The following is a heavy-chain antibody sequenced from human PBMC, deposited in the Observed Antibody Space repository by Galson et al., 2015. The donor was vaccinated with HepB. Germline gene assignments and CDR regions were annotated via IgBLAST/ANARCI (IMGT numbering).Heavy chain of an antibody. Sequence: SLRLSCAASGFTFSNYAIHWVRQTPGKGPEWVSVIWFDGSNKFYADSVKGRFTVSRDNSENTVSLQMNSLRAEDTAIYYCAREGRDYAANLIDYWGQGTLVTVSS. CDR1: GFTFSNYA. CDR2: IWFDGSNK. J-gene: IGHJ4*02. CDR3: AREGRDYAANLIDY. V-gene: IGHV3-33*01. D-gene: IGHD4/OR15-4a*01.